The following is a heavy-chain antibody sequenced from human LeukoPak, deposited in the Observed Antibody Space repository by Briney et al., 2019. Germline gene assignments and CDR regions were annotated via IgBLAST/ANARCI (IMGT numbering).Heavy chain of an antibody. J-gene: IGHJ6*02. CDR3: ARDDIVVVTATHAGWYYGMDV. V-gene: IGHV3-30-3*01. CDR1: GFTFSSYA. CDR2: ISYDGSNK. D-gene: IGHD2-21*02. Sequence: GGSLRLSCAASGFTFSSYAMLWVRQAPGKGLEWVAVISYDGSNKYYADSVKGRFTISRDNSKNTLYLQMNSLRAEDTAVYYCARDDIVVVTATHAGWYYGMDVWGQGTTVTVSS.